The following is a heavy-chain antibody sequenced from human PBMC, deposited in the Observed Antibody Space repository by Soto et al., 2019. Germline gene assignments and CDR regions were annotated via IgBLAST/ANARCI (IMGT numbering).Heavy chain of an antibody. Sequence: QLQLQESGPGLVKPSETLSLTCTVSSGSISSSSYYWGWIRQPPGKGLEWIGSIYYSGSTYYNTSLKSRVTISVDTSKNRSSLKLSSVTAADTAVYYCARQAGVGSGSSGDYWGQGTLVTVSS. CDR2: IYYSGST. CDR1: SGSISSSSYY. V-gene: IGHV4-39*01. CDR3: ARQAGVGSGSSGDY. J-gene: IGHJ4*02. D-gene: IGHD1-26*01.